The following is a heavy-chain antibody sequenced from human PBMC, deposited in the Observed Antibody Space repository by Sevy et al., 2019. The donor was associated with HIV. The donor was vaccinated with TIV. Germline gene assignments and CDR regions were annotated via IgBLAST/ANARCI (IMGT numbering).Heavy chain of an antibody. Sequence: ASVKVSCKVSGYTLTELSMHWLRQAPGKGLEWVGSFDPEDGETVYEHNFQGRVSMNEDTSTDTAYMVSVSQKSEDTAVYYCATTKDSYDSSGYPFDYWGQGTLVTVSS. D-gene: IGHD3-22*01. CDR3: ATTKDSYDSSGYPFDY. CDR2: FDPEDGET. CDR1: GYTLTELS. J-gene: IGHJ4*02. V-gene: IGHV1-24*01.